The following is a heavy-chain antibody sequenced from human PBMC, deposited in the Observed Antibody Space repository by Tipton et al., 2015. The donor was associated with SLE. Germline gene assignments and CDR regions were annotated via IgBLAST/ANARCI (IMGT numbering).Heavy chain of an antibody. V-gene: IGHV4-59*08. CDR1: GGSISSYY. Sequence: TLSLTCTVSGGSISSYYWSWIRQPPGKGLEWIGYIYYSGSTNYNPSLKSRVTISVDTSKNQFSLKLSSVTAADTAVYYCARHSAVGTVVTSFDYWGQGTLVTVSS. J-gene: IGHJ4*02. CDR2: IYYSGST. D-gene: IGHD4-23*01. CDR3: ARHSAVGTVVTSFDY.